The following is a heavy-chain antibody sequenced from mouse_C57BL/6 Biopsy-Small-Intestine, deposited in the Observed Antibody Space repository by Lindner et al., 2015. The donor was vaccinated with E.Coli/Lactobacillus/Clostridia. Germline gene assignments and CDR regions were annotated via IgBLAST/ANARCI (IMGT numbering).Heavy chain of an antibody. V-gene: IGHV1-18*01. J-gene: IGHJ4*01. CDR1: GYSLTELS. D-gene: IGHD2-12*01. CDR2: FDPEDSKI. Sequence: SVKVSCKVSGYSLTELSMHWVRQAPGKGLEWMGGFDPEDSKIIYAQNFQGRVTVTEDTSTDTAYMELSSLRSDDTAMYYCASHSYSNVWYQFDYWGQGTLVTVSS. CDR3: ASHSYSNVWYQFDY.